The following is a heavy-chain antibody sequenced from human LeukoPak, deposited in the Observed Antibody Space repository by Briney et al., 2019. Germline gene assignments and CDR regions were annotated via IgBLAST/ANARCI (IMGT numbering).Heavy chain of an antibody. J-gene: IGHJ4*02. V-gene: IGHV3-23*01. Sequence: GGSLRLSCAASGFTFSTYGMNWVRQAPGKGLEWVSGISGSGGSTYYADSVKGRFTISRDNSKNTLYLQMNSLRAEDTAVYYCARARSGYWGQGTLVTVSS. CDR2: ISGSGGST. CDR3: ARARSGY. D-gene: IGHD3-3*01. CDR1: GFTFSTYG.